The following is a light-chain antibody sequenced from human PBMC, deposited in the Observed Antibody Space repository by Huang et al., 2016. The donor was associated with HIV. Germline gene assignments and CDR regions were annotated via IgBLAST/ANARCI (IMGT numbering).Light chain of an antibody. CDR3: MEALQTPYT. V-gene: IGKV2-28*01. J-gene: IGKJ2*01. CDR1: QSLRHRNGLNY. Sequence: DVVMTQFPLSLPVPPGEPASISCRSSQSLRHRNGLNYLDWYLQKPGQSPQLLIHLGSSRASGVPDRCSGGGSGTDFSLNISRVEAEDAGIYYCMEALQTPYTFGQGTKLEIK. CDR2: LGS.